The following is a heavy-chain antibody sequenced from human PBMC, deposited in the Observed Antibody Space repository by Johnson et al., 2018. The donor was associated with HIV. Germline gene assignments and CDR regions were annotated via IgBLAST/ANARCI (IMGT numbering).Heavy chain of an antibody. CDR2: IKWSGGST. CDR1: GFTFDDYG. Sequence: VQLVESGGGVVRPGGSLRLSCAASGFTFDDYGMSWVRQGPGKRLEWVSGIKWSGGSTGYADSVKARFMISRDNAKNSLYLQMNSLRAEDTAVYYCARDFYAVVATPFIGSAFDIWGQGTMVTVSS. J-gene: IGHJ3*02. D-gene: IGHD5-12*01. CDR3: ARDFYAVVATPFIGSAFDI. V-gene: IGHV3-20*04.